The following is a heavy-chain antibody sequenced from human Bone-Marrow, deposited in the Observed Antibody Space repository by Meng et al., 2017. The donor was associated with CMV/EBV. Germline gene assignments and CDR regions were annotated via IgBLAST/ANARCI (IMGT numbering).Heavy chain of an antibody. D-gene: IGHD3-10*01. V-gene: IGHV3-13*01. CDR1: GFTFSSYD. J-gene: IGHJ3*02. CDR2: IGTAGDT. Sequence: GESLKISCAASGFTFSSYDMHWVRQATGKGLEWVSAIGTAGDTYYPGSVKGRFTISRDNSKNTLYLQMNSLRAEDTAVYYCARDHRAVRGLQGAFDIWGQGTMVTVSS. CDR3: ARDHRAVRGLQGAFDI.